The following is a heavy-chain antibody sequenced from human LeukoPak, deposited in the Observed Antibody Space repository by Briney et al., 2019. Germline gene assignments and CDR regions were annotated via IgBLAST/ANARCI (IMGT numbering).Heavy chain of an antibody. CDR2: IYYSGST. V-gene: IGHV4-59*01. CDR1: GGSISSYY. CDR3: ARVRYQDFWSGYYIGPFDY. Sequence: SETLSLTCTVSGGSISSYYWSWIRQPPGKGLEWIGYIYYSGSTNYNPSLKSRVTISVDTSKNQFSLKLSSVTAADTAVYYCARVRYQDFWSGYYIGPFDYWGQGTLVTVSS. J-gene: IGHJ4*02. D-gene: IGHD3-3*01.